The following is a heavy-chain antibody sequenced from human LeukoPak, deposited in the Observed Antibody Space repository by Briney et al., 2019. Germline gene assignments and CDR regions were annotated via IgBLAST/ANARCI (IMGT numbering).Heavy chain of an antibody. J-gene: IGHJ4*02. CDR3: ATETNGRHYDY. V-gene: IGHV3-21*06. CDR1: GLTFSTSG. CDR2: IGPTGSDR. D-gene: IGHD1-14*01. Sequence: GGSLRLSCTASGLTFSTSGFNWVRQAPGKGLEWVASIGPTGSDRYHAGSIKGRFTISRDNANNFLYLQMNSLRAEDTAVYYCATETNGRHYDYWGQGTLLTVSS.